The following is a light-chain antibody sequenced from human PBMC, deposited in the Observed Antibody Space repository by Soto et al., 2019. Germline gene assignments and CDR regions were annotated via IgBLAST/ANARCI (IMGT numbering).Light chain of an antibody. Sequence: DIQLTQSPSFLSASVGDRVTITCRASQGISSDLAWYQQKPGKAPNLLIYAAFTLQSGVPSRFSGSGSGTEFTLTISSLQPEDFATYYCQQLNSHPFFTFGGGTKVEIK. CDR2: AAF. J-gene: IGKJ4*01. CDR3: QQLNSHPFFT. V-gene: IGKV1-9*01. CDR1: QGISSD.